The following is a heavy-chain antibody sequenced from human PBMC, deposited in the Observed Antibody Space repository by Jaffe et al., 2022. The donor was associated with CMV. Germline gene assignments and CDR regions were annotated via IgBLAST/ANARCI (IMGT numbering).Heavy chain of an antibody. J-gene: IGHJ6*03. Sequence: QVQLVESGGGLVKPGGSLRLSCAASGFTFSDYYMSWIRQAPGKGLEWVSYISSSSSYTNYADSVKGRFTISRDNAKNSLYLQMNSLRAEDTAVYYCASIVYQYPRDYYYYMDVWGKGTTVTVSS. CDR1: GFTFSDYY. CDR2: ISSSSSYT. D-gene: IGHD6-19*01. CDR3: ASIVYQYPRDYYYYMDV. V-gene: IGHV3-11*06.